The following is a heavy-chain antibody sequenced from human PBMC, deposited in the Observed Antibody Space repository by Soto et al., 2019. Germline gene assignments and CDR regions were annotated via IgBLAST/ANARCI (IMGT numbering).Heavy chain of an antibody. CDR1: GCSLSSGY. CDR3: ARGISSSWPFYYYYYMDV. V-gene: IGHV4-59*01. Sequence: ETPFLTLTFLGCSLSSGYWSWIRQPPGKGLEWIGYIYYSGSTNYNPSLKSRVTISVDTSKNQFSLKLSSVTAADTAVYYCARGISSSWPFYYYYYMDVWGKGTTVTVSS. J-gene: IGHJ6*03. D-gene: IGHD6-6*01. CDR2: IYYSGST.